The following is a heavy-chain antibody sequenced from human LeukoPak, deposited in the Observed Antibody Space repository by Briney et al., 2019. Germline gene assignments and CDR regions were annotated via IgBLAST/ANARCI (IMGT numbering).Heavy chain of an antibody. V-gene: IGHV3-30-3*01. D-gene: IGHD1-26*01. CDR3: ARDRVGATDYFDY. CDR2: ISYDGSNK. Sequence: GGSLRLSCSASGFIFNNAWMSWVRQAPGKGLEWVAVISYDGSNKYYADSVKGRFTISRDNSKNTLYLQMNSLRAEDTAVYYCARDRVGATDYFDYWGQGTLVTVSS. CDR1: GFIFNNAW. J-gene: IGHJ4*02.